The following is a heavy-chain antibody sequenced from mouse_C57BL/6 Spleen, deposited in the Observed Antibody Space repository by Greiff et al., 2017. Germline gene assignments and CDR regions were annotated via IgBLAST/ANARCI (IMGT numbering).Heavy chain of an antibody. V-gene: IGHV3-6*01. CDR3: ARELYYGSSYGRYFDV. CDR1: GYSITSGYY. D-gene: IGHD1-1*01. Sequence: VQLQQSGPGLVKPSQSLSLTCSVTGYSITSGYYWNWIRQFPGNKLEWMGYISYDGSNNYNPSLKNRISITRDTSKNQFFLKLNSVTTEDTATYYSARELYYGSSYGRYFDVWGTGTTVTVSS. CDR2: ISYDGSN. J-gene: IGHJ1*03.